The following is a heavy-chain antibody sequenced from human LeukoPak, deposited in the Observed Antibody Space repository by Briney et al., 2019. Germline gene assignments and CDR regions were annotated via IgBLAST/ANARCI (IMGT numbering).Heavy chain of an antibody. CDR2: ISYDGSNK. J-gene: IGHJ4*02. V-gene: IGHV3-30*04. CDR3: ACSGSIDY. D-gene: IGHD3-10*02. Sequence: GGSLRLSCAASGFTLSSYAMHWVRQAPGKGLEWVAVISYDGSNKYYADSVKGRFTISRDNSKNTLYLQMNSLRAEDTAVYYCACSGSIDYWGQGTLVTVSS. CDR1: GFTLSSYA.